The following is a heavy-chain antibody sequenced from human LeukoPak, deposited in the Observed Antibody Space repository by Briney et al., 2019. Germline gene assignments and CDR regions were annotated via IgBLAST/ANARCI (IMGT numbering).Heavy chain of an antibody. V-gene: IGHV4-30-4*01. Sequence: SQTLSLTCTVSGGSISSGDYYWSWIRQPPGKGLVWIGYIYYSGSTYYNPSLKSRVTISVDTSKNQFSLKLSSVTAADTAVYYCARGTEDRYFDWLSKGYYFDYWGQGTLVTVSS. J-gene: IGHJ4*02. CDR2: IYYSGST. CDR1: GGSISSGDYY. CDR3: ARGTEDRYFDWLSKGYYFDY. D-gene: IGHD3-9*01.